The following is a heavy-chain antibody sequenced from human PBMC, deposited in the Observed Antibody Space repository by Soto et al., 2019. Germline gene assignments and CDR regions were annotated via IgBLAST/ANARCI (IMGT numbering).Heavy chain of an antibody. CDR1: GYTFTSYD. Sequence: ASVKVSCKASGYTFTSYDINWVRQATGQGLEWMGWMNPNSGNTGYAQKFQGRVTMTRNTSISTAYMELSSLRSEDTAVYYCAAWILYSSSSLVGYYYYMDVWGKGTTVTVSS. CDR3: AAWILYSSSSLVGYYYYMDV. J-gene: IGHJ6*03. CDR2: MNPNSGNT. D-gene: IGHD6-6*01. V-gene: IGHV1-8*01.